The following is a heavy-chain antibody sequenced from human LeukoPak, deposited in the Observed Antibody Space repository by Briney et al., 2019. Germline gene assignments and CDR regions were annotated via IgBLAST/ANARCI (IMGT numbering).Heavy chain of an antibody. J-gene: IGHJ4*02. D-gene: IGHD6-6*01. CDR3: ARARSHIFDY. CDR2: ISNSGST. V-gene: IGHV4-59*12. Sequence: SETLSLTCTVSGASITSFYWSWIRQPPGKGLEWIGYISNSGSTNYNPSLKSRVTLLLDTSKNQFSLKLSSVTAADTAVYYCARARSHIFDYWGQGTLVTVSS. CDR1: GASITSFY.